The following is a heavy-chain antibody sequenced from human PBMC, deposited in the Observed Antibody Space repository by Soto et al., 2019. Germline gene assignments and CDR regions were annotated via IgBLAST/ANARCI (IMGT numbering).Heavy chain of an antibody. D-gene: IGHD3-10*01. CDR1: GFTISTYW. CDR3: ARDRAYGLDV. Sequence: PGGSLRLSCAASGFTISTYWLHSVRQAPGKGLVWVARITQDGSTTTYADSVKGRFTISRDNAKNTLYLQMNSLRAEDTAIYYCARDRAYGLDVWGQGTTVTVSS. V-gene: IGHV3-74*01. CDR2: ITQDGSTT. J-gene: IGHJ6*02.